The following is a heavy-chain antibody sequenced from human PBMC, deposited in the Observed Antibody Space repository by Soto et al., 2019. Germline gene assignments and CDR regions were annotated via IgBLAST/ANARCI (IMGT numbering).Heavy chain of an antibody. Sequence: QVQLVQSGAEVKKPGASVRVSCKASGYTFTDYYMHWVRQAPGQGLEWMAWINPNTGDTKYDQKFQGRVTGTRDTSNRILYMELSSLRSDDTAIYYCARKSLYGSGSSFDFWGQGTLVTVSS. CDR1: GYTFTDYY. J-gene: IGHJ5*01. CDR2: INPNTGDT. D-gene: IGHD3-10*01. CDR3: ARKSLYGSGSSFDF. V-gene: IGHV1-2*02.